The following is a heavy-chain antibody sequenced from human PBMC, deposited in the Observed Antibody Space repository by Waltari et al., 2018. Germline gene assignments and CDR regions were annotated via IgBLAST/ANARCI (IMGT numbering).Heavy chain of an antibody. J-gene: IGHJ6*02. CDR3: ARDEVVVVAFGMDV. CDR1: GYTFNGYY. V-gene: IGHV1-2*06. CDR2: INPNSGGT. Sequence: QVQLVQSGAEVTKPGASVKVSCKASGYTFNGYYMHWARQAPGQGLEWMGRINPNSGGTNYAQKFQGRVTMTRDTSISTAYMELSRLRSDDTAVYYCARDEVVVVAFGMDVWGQGTTVTVSS. D-gene: IGHD2-15*01.